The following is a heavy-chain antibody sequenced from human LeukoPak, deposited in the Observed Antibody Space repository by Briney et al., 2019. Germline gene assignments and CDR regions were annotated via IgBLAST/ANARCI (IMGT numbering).Heavy chain of an antibody. CDR3: ARVLSGGVFVFDY. D-gene: IGHD2-8*01. CDR1: GGTFSGYA. V-gene: IGHV1-69*05. Sequence: SVKVSCKASGGTFSGYAISWVRQAPGQGLEGMGGIIPIFGTANYAQKFQGRVTITTDESTSTAYMELSSLRSEDTAVYYCARVLSGGVFVFDYWGQGTLVTVSS. CDR2: IIPIFGTA. J-gene: IGHJ4*02.